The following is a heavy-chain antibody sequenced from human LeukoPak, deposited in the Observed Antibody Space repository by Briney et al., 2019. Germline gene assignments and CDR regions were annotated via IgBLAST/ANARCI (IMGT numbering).Heavy chain of an antibody. J-gene: IGHJ6*03. D-gene: IGHD2-21*02. CDR1: GGSISSGSYY. CDR3: ARVRVTGYYMDV. V-gene: IGHV4-61*02. Sequence: PSETLSLTCTVSGGSISSGSYYWSWIRQPAGKGLEWIGRIYTSGSTNYNPSLKSRVTISVDTSKNQFSLKLSSVTAADTAVYYCARVRVTGYYMDVWGKGTTVTISS. CDR2: IYTSGST.